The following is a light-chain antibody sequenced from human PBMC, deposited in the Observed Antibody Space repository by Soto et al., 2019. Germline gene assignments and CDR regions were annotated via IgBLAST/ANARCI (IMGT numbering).Light chain of an antibody. CDR1: SSDVGGYNY. CDR2: EVS. V-gene: IGLV2-14*01. CDR3: SSYTSSSTRV. Sequence: QSVLTQPASVSGSPGQSITISCTGTSSDVGGYNYVSWYPQHPGKAPKLMIYEVSNRPSGVSNRFSGSKSGNTASLTISGLQAEDEADYYCSSYTSSSTRVFGGGTKLTVL. J-gene: IGLJ3*02.